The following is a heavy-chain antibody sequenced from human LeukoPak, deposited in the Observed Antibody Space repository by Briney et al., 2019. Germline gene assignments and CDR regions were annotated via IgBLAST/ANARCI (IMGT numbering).Heavy chain of an antibody. V-gene: IGHV4-59*01. CDR1: GGSIRSYY. CDR3: ARARPGNDGGNFDY. Sequence: ASETLSLTCTVSGGSIRSYYWSWSRQPPGKGLEWIGFNYYSGDTYYNPSLKSRVTISVDTSKNQFSLKLSSVTAADTAVYYCARARPGNDGGNFDYWGQGTLVTVSS. CDR2: NYYSGDT. J-gene: IGHJ4*02. D-gene: IGHD1-1*01.